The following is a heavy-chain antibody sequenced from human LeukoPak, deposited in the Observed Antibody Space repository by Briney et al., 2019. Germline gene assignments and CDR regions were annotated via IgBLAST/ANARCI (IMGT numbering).Heavy chain of an antibody. V-gene: IGHV4-61*01. D-gene: IGHD5-12*01. CDR3: ARDQGGYISGPYYYGMDV. J-gene: IGHJ6*02. CDR2: IYYSGST. CDR1: GGSVSSGSYY. Sequence: PSETLSLTCTVSGGSVSSGSYYWSWIRQPPGKGLEWIGYIYYSGSTNYNPSLKSRVTISVDTSKNQFSLKLSSVTAADTAVYYCARDQGGYISGPYYYGMDVWGQGTTVTVS.